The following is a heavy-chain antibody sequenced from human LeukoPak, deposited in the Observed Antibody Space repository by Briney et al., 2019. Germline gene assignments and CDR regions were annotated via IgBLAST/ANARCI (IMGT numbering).Heavy chain of an antibody. Sequence: ASVKVSCKASGYTFTGYYMHWVRQAPGQGLEWMGWINPNSGGTNYAQKFRGRVTMTRDTSISTAYMELSRLRSDDTAVYYCARSVEMATIANYWGQGTLVTVSS. CDR1: GYTFTGYY. CDR2: INPNSGGT. D-gene: IGHD5-24*01. CDR3: ARSVEMATIANY. V-gene: IGHV1-2*02. J-gene: IGHJ4*02.